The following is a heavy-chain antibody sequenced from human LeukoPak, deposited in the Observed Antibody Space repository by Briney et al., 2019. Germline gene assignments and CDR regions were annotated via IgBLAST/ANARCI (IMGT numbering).Heavy chain of an antibody. CDR2: IYYSGST. Sequence: SETLSLTCTASGGSISSYYWSWIRQPPGKGLEWIGYIYYSGSTNYNPSLKSRVTISVDTSKNQFSLKLSSVTAADTAVYYCARAPRELRYFDWLPKYYYYYMDVWGKGTTVTTSS. J-gene: IGHJ6*03. D-gene: IGHD3-9*01. CDR1: GGSISSYY. V-gene: IGHV4-59*01. CDR3: ARAPRELRYFDWLPKYYYYYMDV.